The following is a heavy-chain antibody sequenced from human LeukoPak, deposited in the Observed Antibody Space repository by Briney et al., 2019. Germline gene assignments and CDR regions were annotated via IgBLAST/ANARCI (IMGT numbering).Heavy chain of an antibody. CDR3: ARGRFSGYGAD. CDR2: INPNSGGT. D-gene: IGHD5-12*01. Sequence: ASVKVSCKASGYTFTSYYMHWVRQAPGQGLEWMGWINPNSGGTNYAQKFQGRVTMTRDTSISTAYMELSSLTSDDTAVYYCARGRFSGYGADWGQGTLVTVSS. J-gene: IGHJ4*02. V-gene: IGHV1-2*02. CDR1: GYTFTSYY.